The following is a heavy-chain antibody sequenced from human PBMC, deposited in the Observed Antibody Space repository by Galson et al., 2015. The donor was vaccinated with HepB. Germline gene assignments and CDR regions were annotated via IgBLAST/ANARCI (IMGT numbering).Heavy chain of an antibody. CDR3: TREHGYNSDY. CDR2: INTDGIST. CDR1: GFTFRSYW. V-gene: IGHV3-74*01. J-gene: IGHJ4*02. D-gene: IGHD5-24*01. Sequence: SLRLSCAASGFTFRSYWMHWVRQAPGKGLVWLSRINTDGISTYYADSVKGRFTISRDNAKNTLYLQMNSLRDEGTAVYYCTREHGYNSDYWGQGTLVTVSS.